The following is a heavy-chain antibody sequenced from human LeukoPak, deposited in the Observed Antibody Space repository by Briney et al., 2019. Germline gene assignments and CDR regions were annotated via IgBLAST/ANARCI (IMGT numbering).Heavy chain of an antibody. J-gene: IGHJ4*02. D-gene: IGHD2-2*01. CDR1: GGSISSGSYY. Sequence: SETLSLTCTVSGGSISSGSYYWSWIRQPAGKGLEWIGRIYTSGSTNYNPSLKSRVTISVDTSKNQFYLKLSSVTAADTAVYYCARDGSRGYCSSTSCYPLFDYWGQGTLVTVSS. V-gene: IGHV4-61*02. CDR2: IYTSGST. CDR3: ARDGSRGYCSSTSCYPLFDY.